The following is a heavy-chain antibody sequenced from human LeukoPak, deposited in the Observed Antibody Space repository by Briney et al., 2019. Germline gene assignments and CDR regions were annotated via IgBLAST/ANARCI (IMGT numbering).Heavy chain of an antibody. V-gene: IGHV4-34*01. CDR1: GGSCADYY. Sequence: PSETLSLTCDLSGGSCADYYCSWIRQPPGKGLEWIGEIHPHGIFYYNSALMSRVTISIDTSKTQFSLRLTSVTAADTAFYYCSRGRDRSKAGDHWGPGSLVTVSS. D-gene: IGHD5-24*01. CDR3: SRGRDRSKAGDH. CDR2: IHPHGIF. J-gene: IGHJ4*02.